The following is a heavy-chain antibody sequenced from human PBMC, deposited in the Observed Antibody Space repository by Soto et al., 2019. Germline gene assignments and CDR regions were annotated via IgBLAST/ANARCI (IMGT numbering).Heavy chain of an antibody. V-gene: IGHV4-34*01. CDR3: ARGITTIPAVQGDAPDNCYFDS. Sequence: SETLSLTCAVYGGSFSGYYWTWVRQPPGKGLEWIGDVNHSGSTNQNPSLKSRVTISVDTSKNQFSLKLKSVTAADTAVYFCARGITTIPAVQGDAPDNCYFDSWGLGTLVTVSS. J-gene: IGHJ4*02. CDR1: GGSFSGYY. CDR2: VNHSGST. D-gene: IGHD3-22*01.